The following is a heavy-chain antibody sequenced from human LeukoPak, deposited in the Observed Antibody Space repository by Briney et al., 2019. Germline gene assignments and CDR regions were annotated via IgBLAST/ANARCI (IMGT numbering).Heavy chain of an antibody. J-gene: IGHJ4*02. Sequence: SQTLSLTCTVSGGSISSGSYYWSWIRQPAGKGLEWIGRIYTSGSTNYNPSLKSRVTISVDTSKNQFSLKLSSVTAADTAVYYCARDLSSWYPDGTENFDYWGQGTLVTVSS. D-gene: IGHD6-13*01. V-gene: IGHV4-61*02. CDR3: ARDLSSWYPDGTENFDY. CDR2: IYTSGST. CDR1: GGSISSGSYY.